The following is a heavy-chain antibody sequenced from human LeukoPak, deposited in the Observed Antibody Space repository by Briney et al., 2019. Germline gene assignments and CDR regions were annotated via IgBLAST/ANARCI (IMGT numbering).Heavy chain of an antibody. CDR3: ARTLGYCTSSSCHFDY. CDR2: INPKNGGT. V-gene: IGHV1-2*02. CDR1: GDTFTGYY. J-gene: IGHJ4*02. D-gene: IGHD2-2*01. Sequence: ASVKVSCKASGDTFTGYYMHWVRQAPGQGLEWMGWINPKNGGTNYAQKFQDRVTMTRDTSISTAYMDLSRLRSDDTAVYYCARTLGYCTSSSCHFDYWGQGTLVTVSS.